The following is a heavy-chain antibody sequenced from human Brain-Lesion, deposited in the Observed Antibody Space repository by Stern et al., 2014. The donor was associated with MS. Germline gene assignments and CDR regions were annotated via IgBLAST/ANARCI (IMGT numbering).Heavy chain of an antibody. CDR2: IFPRDSNT. Sequence: EVQLEESGAEVKKPGESLKISCEASGYLFDDYWIGWVRQMSGRGLELVAIIFPRDSNTRYSPSVQGQVTISAEKPISTAYLQWSSLKASDPAMYYCARSPATPSGYDRFDYWGQGALVTVSS. D-gene: IGHD5-12*01. CDR3: ARSPATPSGYDRFDY. J-gene: IGHJ4*02. CDR1: GYLFDDYW. V-gene: IGHV5-51*04.